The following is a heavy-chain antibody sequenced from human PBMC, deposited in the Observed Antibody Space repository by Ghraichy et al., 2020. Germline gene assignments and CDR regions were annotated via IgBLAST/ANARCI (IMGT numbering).Heavy chain of an antibody. CDR2: ISATGGST. D-gene: IGHD3-22*01. CDR1: GFTFSSYD. V-gene: IGHV3-23*01. CDR3: AKEDSSGRRFDY. Sequence: SCAASGFTFSSYDMSWVRQAPGKGLEWVSGISATGGSTNYADSVKGRFTISRDNSKNTLYLQMNSLRAEDMAIYYCAKEDSSGRRFDYWGQGTLVAVSS. J-gene: IGHJ4*02.